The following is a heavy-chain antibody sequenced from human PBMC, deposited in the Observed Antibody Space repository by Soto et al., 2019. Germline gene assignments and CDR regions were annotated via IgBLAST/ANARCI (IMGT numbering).Heavy chain of an antibody. CDR1: GFSLSTSGVA. CDR3: AHRLTATAFDI. D-gene: IGHD2-21*02. J-gene: IGHJ3*02. Sequence: QITLKESGPTLVKPTQTLTLTCTFSGFSLSTSGVAVGWIRQPPGKALEWLALIYWDDDKRYSPSMKGRLTXTXXTSTTQVVLIMTNMDPEDTATYYCAHRLTATAFDIWGQGTMVTVSS. V-gene: IGHV2-5*02. CDR2: IYWDDDK.